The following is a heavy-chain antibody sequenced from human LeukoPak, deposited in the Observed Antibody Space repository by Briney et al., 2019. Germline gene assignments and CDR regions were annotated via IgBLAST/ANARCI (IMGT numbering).Heavy chain of an antibody. CDR2: IYNSGST. CDR1: GDSISSSSYY. J-gene: IGHJ4*02. Sequence: SETLSHTCIVSGDSISSSSYYWGWIRQPPGTGLEWIGSIYNSGSTHYNPSLKSRVTISVDTSKNQFSLKLSSVTAADTAVYYCARHAYYGAKDFDYWGQGTLVTVSS. CDR3: ARHAYYGAKDFDY. V-gene: IGHV4-39*01. D-gene: IGHD4-23*01.